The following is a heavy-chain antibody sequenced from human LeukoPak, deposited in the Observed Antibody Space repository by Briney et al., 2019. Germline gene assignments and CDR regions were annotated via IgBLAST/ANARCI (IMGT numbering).Heavy chain of an antibody. CDR2: MNPKSGNT. CDR3: ARVWGSIDY. CDR1: GYTFTNYD. D-gene: IGHD7-27*01. V-gene: IGHV1-8*01. J-gene: IGHJ4*02. Sequence: ASVKVSCKTSGYTFTNYDINWVRQAAGQGLEWMGWMNPKSGNTGSAQRFQGRVTLTRDTSISTAYMELSSLRSEDTAVYYCARVWGSIDYWGQGTLVTVSS.